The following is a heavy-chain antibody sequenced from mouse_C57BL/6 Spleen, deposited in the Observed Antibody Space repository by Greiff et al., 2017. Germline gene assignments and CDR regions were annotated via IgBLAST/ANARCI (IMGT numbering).Heavy chain of an antibody. Sequence: QVQLQQSGPGLVQPSQSLSITCTVSGFSLTSYGVHWVRQSPGKGLEWLGVIWRGGSTDYNAAFMSSLSITKDNSKSQVFFNMSSRQADDTAIFYCGKKGGYDGNLYAMDYWGQGTSVTVSS. CDR2: IWRGGST. CDR1: GFSLTSYG. CDR3: GKKGGYDGNLYAMDY. D-gene: IGHD2-3*01. V-gene: IGHV2-5*01. J-gene: IGHJ4*01.